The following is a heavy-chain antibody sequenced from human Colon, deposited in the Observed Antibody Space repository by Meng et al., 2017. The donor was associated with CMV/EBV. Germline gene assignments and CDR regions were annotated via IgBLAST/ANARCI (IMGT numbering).Heavy chain of an antibody. Sequence: GEALKISWAGADFSFNDYEMNWVRQAPGRGLEWISSISGSGSLIYYADSVRGRFTISRDNAKKSLYLQMSSLRAEDTAVYYCARRNSSSWYRNYYHAMDVWGQGTTVTISS. CDR3: ARRNSSSWYRNYYHAMDV. J-gene: IGHJ6*02. CDR2: ISGSGSLI. V-gene: IGHV3-48*03. CDR1: DFSFNDYE. D-gene: IGHD6-13*01.